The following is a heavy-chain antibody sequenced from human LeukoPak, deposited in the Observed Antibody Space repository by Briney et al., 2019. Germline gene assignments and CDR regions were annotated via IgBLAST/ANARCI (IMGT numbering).Heavy chain of an antibody. D-gene: IGHD1-26*01. V-gene: IGHV3-66*01. CDR1: GFTFSSYS. CDR3: ARDPTYSGSPDAFDI. Sequence: PGGSLRLSCAASGFTFSSYSMNWVRQAPGKGLEWVSVIYSGGSTYYADSVKGRFTISRDNSKNTLYLQMNSLRAEDTAVYYCARDPTYSGSPDAFDIWGQGTMVTVSS. CDR2: IYSGGST. J-gene: IGHJ3*02.